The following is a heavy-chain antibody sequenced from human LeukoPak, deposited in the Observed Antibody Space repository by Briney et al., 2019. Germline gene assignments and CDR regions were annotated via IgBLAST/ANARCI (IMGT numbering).Heavy chain of an antibody. V-gene: IGHV3-21*01. D-gene: IGHD6-19*01. CDR1: GFTFSSYS. CDR3: ARDPPPIAVAGINDR. J-gene: IGHJ4*02. Sequence: PGGSLRLSCAASGFTFSSYSMNWVRQAPGKGLEWVSSISSSSSYIYYADSVKGRFTISRDNAKNSLYLQMNSLRAEDTAVYYCARDPPPIAVAGINDRWGQGTLVTVSS. CDR2: ISSSSSYI.